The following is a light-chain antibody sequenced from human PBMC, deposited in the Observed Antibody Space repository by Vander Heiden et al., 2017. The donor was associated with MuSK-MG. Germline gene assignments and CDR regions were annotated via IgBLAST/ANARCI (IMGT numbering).Light chain of an antibody. V-gene: IGKV3-11*01. J-gene: IGKJ4*02. CDR2: DAA. CDR1: QSVSTY. Sequence: EIVLTQSPATLSLSPGERATLSCRASQSVSTYLAWYQQKPGQAPRLLIYDAANRATGIPARCSGSGSGTDFTLTISSLEPEDCAVYYCQQRSNWLPLTFGGGTKVEIK. CDR3: QQRSNWLPLT.